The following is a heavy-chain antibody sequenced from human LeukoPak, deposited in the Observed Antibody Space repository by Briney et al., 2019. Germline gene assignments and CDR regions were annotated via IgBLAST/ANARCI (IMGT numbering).Heavy chain of an antibody. V-gene: IGHV4-61*02. CDR3: ATSLKYYDILTGSIRYYMDV. Sequence: SETLSLTCTVSGGSISSGSYYWSWIRQPAGKGLEWIGRIYTSGSTNYNPSLKSRVTISVDTSKNQFSLKLSSVTAADTAVYYCATSLKYYDILTGSIRYYMDVWGKGTTVTISS. CDR1: GGSISSGSYY. CDR2: IYTSGST. J-gene: IGHJ6*03. D-gene: IGHD3-9*01.